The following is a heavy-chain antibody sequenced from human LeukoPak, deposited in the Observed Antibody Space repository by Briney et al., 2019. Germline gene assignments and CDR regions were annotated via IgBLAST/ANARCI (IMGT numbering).Heavy chain of an antibody. J-gene: IGHJ4*02. Sequence: GGSLRLSCAASGFIFDTYSMNWVRQAPGKGLEWVSAISGSGGSTYYADSVKGRFTISRDNSKNTLYLQMNSLRAEDTAVYYCAKDAGSYQGGQGTLVTVSS. CDR2: ISGSGGST. CDR1: GFIFDTYS. V-gene: IGHV3-23*01. CDR3: AKDAGSYQ. D-gene: IGHD1-26*01.